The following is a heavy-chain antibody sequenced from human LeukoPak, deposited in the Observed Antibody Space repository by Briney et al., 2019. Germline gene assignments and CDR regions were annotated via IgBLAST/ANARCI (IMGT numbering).Heavy chain of an antibody. Sequence: PSETLSLTCTVSGGSISTYFWSWIRQPPGKGLEWIGYIYYSGSTYYNPSPRSRVTISIDTSKNQFSLKLTSVTAADTAVYYCARGSNWNYGPPFDYWGQGTLVTVSS. CDR1: GGSISTYF. CDR3: ARGSNWNYGPPFDY. J-gene: IGHJ4*02. CDR2: IYYSGST. V-gene: IGHV4-59*12. D-gene: IGHD1-7*01.